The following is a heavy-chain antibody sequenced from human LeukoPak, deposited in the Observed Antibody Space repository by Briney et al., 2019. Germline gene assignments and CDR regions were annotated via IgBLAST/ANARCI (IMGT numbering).Heavy chain of an antibody. CDR3: ARARIKFRRFDP. CDR2: INFSVRT. D-gene: IGHD5-12*01. J-gene: IGHJ5*02. Sequence: PSETLSPTCAVYGGSLSAYYWSWIRQPPGKGLEWIGEINFSVRTTYNPSLKSRVTTSVDTPKKQFSLNLTSVTAADTAVYYCARARIKFRRFDPWGQGTLVTVSS. V-gene: IGHV4-34*01. CDR1: GGSLSAYY.